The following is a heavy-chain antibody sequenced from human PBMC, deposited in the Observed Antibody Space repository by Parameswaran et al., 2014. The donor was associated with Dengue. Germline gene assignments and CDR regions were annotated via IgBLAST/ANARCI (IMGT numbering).Heavy chain of an antibody. Sequence: VRQAPGKGLEWIGYIYYSGSTNYNPSLKSRVTISVDTSKNQFSLRLSSVTAADTAVYYCARIKRYGSGSYPAPFYYYYYGMDVWGQGTTVTVSS. V-gene: IGHV4-59*01. CDR3: ARIKRYGSGSYPAPFYYYYYGMDV. CDR2: IYYSGST. D-gene: IGHD3-10*01. J-gene: IGHJ6*02.